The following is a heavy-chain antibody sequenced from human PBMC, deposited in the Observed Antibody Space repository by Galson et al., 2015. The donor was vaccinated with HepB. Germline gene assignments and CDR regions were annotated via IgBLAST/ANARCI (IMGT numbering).Heavy chain of an antibody. CDR1: EFTFNMYA. J-gene: IGHJ4*02. V-gene: IGHV3-23*01. D-gene: IGHD5-24*01. Sequence: SLRLSCATSEFTFNMYAMSWVRQAPGKGLEWVSGISASGGSTYYADSVKGRFTISRDNSKSTLSLQMNSLRVEDTAVYYCAKDHGEDGFFDYWGQGTLVTVSS. CDR2: ISASGGST. CDR3: AKDHGEDGFFDY.